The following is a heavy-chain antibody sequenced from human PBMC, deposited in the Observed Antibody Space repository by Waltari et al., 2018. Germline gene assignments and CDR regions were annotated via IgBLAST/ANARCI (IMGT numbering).Heavy chain of an antibody. Sequence: QVQLQQWGAGLLKPSETLSLTCAVYGGSFSGYYWIWIRQPPGKGLEWIGEINHSGSTNYNPSLKSRVTISVDTSKNQFSLKLSSVTAADTAVYYCARGELPGNGMDVWGQGTTVTVSS. D-gene: IGHD1-7*01. V-gene: IGHV4-34*01. CDR2: INHSGST. J-gene: IGHJ6*02. CDR3: ARGELPGNGMDV. CDR1: GGSFSGYY.